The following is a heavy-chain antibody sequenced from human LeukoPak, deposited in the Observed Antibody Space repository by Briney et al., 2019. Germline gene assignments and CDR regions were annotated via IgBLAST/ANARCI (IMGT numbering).Heavy chain of an antibody. CDR3: ARWYNSLDV. CDR2: ITNNGGST. Sequence: GGSLRLSCAASGFTFRNSAMHWVRQAPGRGLEYVSGITNNGGSTYYANSVKGRFTTSRDNSKNTLYLQMGSLRADDMAVYYCARWYNSLDVWGRGTTVTVSS. CDR1: GFTFRNSA. J-gene: IGHJ6*02. V-gene: IGHV3-64*01. D-gene: IGHD1-1*01.